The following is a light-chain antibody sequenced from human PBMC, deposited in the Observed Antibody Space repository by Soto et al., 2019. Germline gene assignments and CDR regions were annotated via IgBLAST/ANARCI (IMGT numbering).Light chain of an antibody. CDR2: DTT. V-gene: IGLV7-46*01. Sequence: AVGTQEPSLTVSPGGTVTLTCGSITGAVTNGHYPYWFQQKPGQAPRTLIYDTTNRHSWTPARFSGSLLGGKAALTLSGAQPEDEAEYYCLLSYNGPYVFGTGTKVTVL. J-gene: IGLJ1*01. CDR1: TGAVTNGHY. CDR3: LLSYNGPYV.